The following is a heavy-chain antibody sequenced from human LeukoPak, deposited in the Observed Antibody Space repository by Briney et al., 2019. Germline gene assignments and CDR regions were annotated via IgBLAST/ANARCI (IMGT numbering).Heavy chain of an antibody. Sequence: GGSLRLSCAASGLTFSSYWMSWVRQAPGKGLEWVANIEQDGSEKYYVDSVKGRFTISRDNAKNSLYLQMNSLRAEDTAVYYCASAGIAGGIDYWGQGTLVTVSS. D-gene: IGHD6-13*01. J-gene: IGHJ4*02. V-gene: IGHV3-7*01. CDR3: ASAGIAGGIDY. CDR1: GLTFSSYW. CDR2: IEQDGSEK.